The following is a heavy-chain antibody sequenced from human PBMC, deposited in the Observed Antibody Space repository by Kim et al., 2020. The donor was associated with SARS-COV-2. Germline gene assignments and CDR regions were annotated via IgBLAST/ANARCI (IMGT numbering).Heavy chain of an antibody. CDR2: IYTSGST. CDR1: GGSISSYY. V-gene: IGHV4-4*07. D-gene: IGHD1-26*01. Sequence: SETLSLTCTVSGGSISSYYWSWIRQPAGKGLEWIGRIYTSGSTNYNPSLKSRVTMSVDTSKNQFSLKLSSVTAADTAVYYCARGKVYSGSYLPPRDWGQGTLVTVSS. J-gene: IGHJ4*02. CDR3: ARGKVYSGSYLPPRD.